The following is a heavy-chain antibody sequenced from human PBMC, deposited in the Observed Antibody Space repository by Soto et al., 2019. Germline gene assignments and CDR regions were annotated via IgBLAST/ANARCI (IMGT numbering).Heavy chain of an antibody. D-gene: IGHD6-19*01. J-gene: IGHJ3*02. CDR2: ISGSGGST. V-gene: IGHV3-23*01. CDR1: GFTFSSYA. CDR3: AKNPYSSGWYRDAFDI. Sequence: VGSLRLSCAASGFTFSSYAMSWVRQARGKGLEWVSAISGSGGSTYYADSVKGRFTISRDNSKNTLYLQMNSLRAEDTAVYYCAKNPYSSGWYRDAFDIWGQGTMVTVSS.